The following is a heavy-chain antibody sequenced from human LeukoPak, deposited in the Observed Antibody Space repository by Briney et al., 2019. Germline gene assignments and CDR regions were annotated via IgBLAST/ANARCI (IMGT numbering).Heavy chain of an antibody. Sequence: GGSLRLSCAASGFTFSGSSMHWVRQASGKGLEWVGRIRSKANSYATAYAASVKGRFTISRDDSKNTAYLQMASLKTEDTAVYYCTRPLWGYSGYDSTRQDYWGQGTLVTVSS. J-gene: IGHJ4*02. CDR3: TRPLWGYSGYDSTRQDY. D-gene: IGHD5-12*01. V-gene: IGHV3-73*01. CDR1: GFTFSGSS. CDR2: IRSKANSYAT.